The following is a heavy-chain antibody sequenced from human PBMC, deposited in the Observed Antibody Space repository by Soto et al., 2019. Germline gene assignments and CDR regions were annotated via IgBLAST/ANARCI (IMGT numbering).Heavy chain of an antibody. Sequence: GGSLRLSCAASGFRFSSYAMHWVRQAPGKGLEWVAVISYDGSNKYYADSVKGRFTISRDNSKNTLYLQMNSLRAEDTAVYYCARGGYYGSGSYPYFDYWGQGTLVTVS. V-gene: IGHV3-30-3*01. CDR2: ISYDGSNK. D-gene: IGHD3-10*01. J-gene: IGHJ4*02. CDR1: GFRFSSYA. CDR3: ARGGYYGSGSYPYFDY.